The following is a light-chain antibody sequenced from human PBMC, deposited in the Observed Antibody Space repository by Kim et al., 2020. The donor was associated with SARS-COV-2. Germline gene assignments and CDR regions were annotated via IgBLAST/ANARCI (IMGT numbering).Light chain of an antibody. CDR3: QDYHDYLYT. CDR2: KAS. V-gene: IGKV1-5*03. J-gene: IGKJ2*01. Sequence: SAAVGDRVTITCRASQTISIWLAWYQQKPGKAPKLLIYKASTLASGVPSRFSGSGSGTEFTLTISSLQPEDFATYYCQDYHDYLYTVGQGTKLEI. CDR1: QTISIW.